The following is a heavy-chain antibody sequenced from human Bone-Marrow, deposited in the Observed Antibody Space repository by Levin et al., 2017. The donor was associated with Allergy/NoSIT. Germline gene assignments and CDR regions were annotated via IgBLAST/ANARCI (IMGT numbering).Heavy chain of an antibody. Sequence: PSETLSLTCTVSGGSISSGNYYWGWIRQPPGKGLEWIGSISHSGSTYYIPSFKGRVTISVDTSKNQFSLNLSSVTAADTAVYYCAKSLSRQEWLLPDSWGQGTLVTVSS. CDR2: ISHSGST. J-gene: IGHJ4*02. CDR1: GGSISSGNYY. D-gene: IGHD3-3*01. V-gene: IGHV4-39*01. CDR3: AKSLSRQEWLLPDS.